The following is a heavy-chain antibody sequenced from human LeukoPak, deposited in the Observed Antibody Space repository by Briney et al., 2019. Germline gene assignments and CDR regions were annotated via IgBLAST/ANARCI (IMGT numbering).Heavy chain of an antibody. CDR3: AHRPLSPWYYFNY. CDR2: IYCADDK. Sequence: SGPTRVHPTQMLTLTCTFFEISLNTRVVGGGWVRQTPGKALEWLALIYCADDKRYSPTLKSRLTITKDTSKNQVVLTMTNMDPVDTATYYCAHRPLSPWYYFNYWGQGTLVTVSS. CDR1: EISLNTRVVG. V-gene: IGHV2-5*02. D-gene: IGHD2-8*01. J-gene: IGHJ4*02.